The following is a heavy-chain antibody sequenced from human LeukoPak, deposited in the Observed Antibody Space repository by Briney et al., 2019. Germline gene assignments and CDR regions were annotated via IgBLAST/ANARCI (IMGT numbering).Heavy chain of an antibody. V-gene: IGHV3-11*04. CDR1: GFTFSDYY. CDR3: ARDLMRYGSGSYYFDY. J-gene: IGHJ4*02. Sequence: PGGSLRLSCSASGFTFSDYYMSWIRQAPGKGLEWVSYISSSDTTIYYADSVKGRFTISRNNAKNSLYLQMGSLRAEDMAVYYCARDLMRYGSGSYYFDYWGQGTLVTVSS. D-gene: IGHD3-10*01. CDR2: ISSSDTTI.